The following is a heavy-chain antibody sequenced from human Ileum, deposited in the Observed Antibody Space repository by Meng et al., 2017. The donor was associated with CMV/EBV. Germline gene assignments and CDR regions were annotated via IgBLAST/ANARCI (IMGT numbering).Heavy chain of an antibody. CDR2: VYSSGST. Sequence: APLHGCGPGLCKPSGALSLTFTVSGGSISGSYRGWIRQPPTKGLEWIGRVYSSGSTDYNPSLQSRVTMSVDTSKNQFSLKLSSVTAADTAVYYCARGSSSWAFDYWGQGTLVTVSS. CDR3: ARGSSSWAFDY. J-gene: IGHJ4*02. CDR1: GGSISGSY. D-gene: IGHD2-2*01. V-gene: IGHV4-4*07.